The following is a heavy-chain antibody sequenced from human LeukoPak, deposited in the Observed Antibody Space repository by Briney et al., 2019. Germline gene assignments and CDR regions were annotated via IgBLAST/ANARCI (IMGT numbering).Heavy chain of an antibody. D-gene: IGHD1-1*01. Sequence: PGGSLRLSCAASGFIFSSHGMNWVRQAPGKGLEWVSGISPSGDATFYADSVKGRFTISRDNSKNSLYLQMNSLRAEDTAVYYCARDRRLEPSHFDYWGQGTLVTVSS. J-gene: IGHJ4*02. CDR2: ISPSGDAT. CDR3: ARDRRLEPSHFDY. V-gene: IGHV3-23*01. CDR1: GFIFSSHG.